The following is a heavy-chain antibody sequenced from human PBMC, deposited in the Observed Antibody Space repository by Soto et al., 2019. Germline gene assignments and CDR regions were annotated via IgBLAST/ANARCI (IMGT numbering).Heavy chain of an antibody. CDR2: ISYDGSNK. Sequence: GGSLRLSCAASGFTFSTFAMHWVRQTPGKGLEWVAVISYDGSNKYYADSVKGRFTISRDNAKNSLYLQMNSLRADDTAVYYCARDNGYDAATLDYWGQGTLVTVSS. V-gene: IGHV3-30-3*01. D-gene: IGHD5-12*01. CDR1: GFTFSTFA. J-gene: IGHJ4*02. CDR3: ARDNGYDAATLDY.